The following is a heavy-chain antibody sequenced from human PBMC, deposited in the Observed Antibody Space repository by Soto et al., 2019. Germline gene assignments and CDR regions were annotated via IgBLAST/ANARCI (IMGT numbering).Heavy chain of an antibody. J-gene: IGHJ4*02. D-gene: IGHD5-12*01. CDR2: ISHLEST. CDR1: GASISYGGFS. CDR3: ARGGGYDSSDY. Sequence: QLQLQESGSGLVKTSETLSLTCTVSGASISYGGFSWSWIRQSPGKGLEWIGYISHLESTYFHPSFKSRLTMPIDRTRNQFALKLSSVTAADMAVYYCARGGGYDSSDYWGQGVLVTVSS. V-gene: IGHV4-30-2*06.